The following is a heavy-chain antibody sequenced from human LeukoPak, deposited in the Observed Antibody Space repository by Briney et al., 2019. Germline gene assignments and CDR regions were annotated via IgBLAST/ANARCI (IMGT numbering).Heavy chain of an antibody. D-gene: IGHD6-19*01. CDR3: ARDLRAVAGTSASNWFDP. J-gene: IGHJ5*02. Sequence: ASVKVSCKASGYTFTSYGISWVRQAPGQGLEWMGWISAYNGNTNYAQKLQGRVTMTTDTSTSTAYMELRSLRSDDTAVYYCARDLRAVAGTSASNWFDPWGQGTLVTVSS. CDR1: GYTFTSYG. CDR2: ISAYNGNT. V-gene: IGHV1-18*01.